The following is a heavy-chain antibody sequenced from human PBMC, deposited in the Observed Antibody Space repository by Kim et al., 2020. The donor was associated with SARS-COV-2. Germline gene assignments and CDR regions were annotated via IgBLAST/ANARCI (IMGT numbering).Heavy chain of an antibody. CDR2: IRSKAYGGTT. J-gene: IGHJ4*02. D-gene: IGHD2-2*01. CDR1: GFTFGDCA. V-gene: IGHV3-49*04. CDR3: TRDKRYCSSTSCHPLGY. Sequence: GGSLRLSCTASGFTFGDCAMSWVRQAPGKGLEWVGFIRSKAYGGTTEYAASVKGRFTISRDDSKSIAYLKMNSLKTEDKAVYYCTRDKRYCSSTSCHPLGYWGQGTLVTVSS.